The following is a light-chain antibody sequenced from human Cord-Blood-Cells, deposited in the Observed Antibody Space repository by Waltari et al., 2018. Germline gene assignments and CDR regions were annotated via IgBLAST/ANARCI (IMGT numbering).Light chain of an antibody. CDR2: EGS. CDR3: SSYAGSNNWV. CDR1: SSDVGGYNY. V-gene: IGLV2-8*01. J-gene: IGLJ3*02. Sequence: QSALTQPPSASGSPGQSATIPCTGTSSDVGGYNYVPWYQQHPGKAPKLMIYEGSKRPSGVPDRFSGSKSGNTASLTVSGLQAEDEADYYCSSYAGSNNWVFGGGTKLTVL.